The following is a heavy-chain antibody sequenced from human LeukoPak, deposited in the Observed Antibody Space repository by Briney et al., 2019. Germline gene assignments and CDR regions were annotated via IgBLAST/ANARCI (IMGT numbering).Heavy chain of an antibody. Sequence: SETLSLTCTVSGGSFSSSSYYWSWIRQPPGKGLEWIGEINHSGSTNYNPSLKSRVTISVDTSKNQFSLKLSSVTAADTAVYYCARGSRDGYKYYFDYWGQGTLVTVSS. V-gene: IGHV4-39*07. CDR3: ARGSRDGYKYYFDY. D-gene: IGHD5-24*01. CDR2: INHSGST. J-gene: IGHJ4*02. CDR1: GGSFSSSSYY.